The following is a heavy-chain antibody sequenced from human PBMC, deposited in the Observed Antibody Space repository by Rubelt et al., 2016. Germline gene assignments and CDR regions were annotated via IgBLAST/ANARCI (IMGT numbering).Heavy chain of an antibody. V-gene: IGHV4-34*01. Sequence: QVQLQQWGAGLLKPSETLSLTCAVYGGSFSGYYWSWIRQPPGKGLEWIGEINHSGSTNYNPSLKSRVTISVDTSKNQFSLKLSSVTAADTAVYYCASFFLDYFDYWGQGTLVTVSS. CDR2: INHSGST. CDR3: ASFFLDYFDY. D-gene: IGHD2/OR15-2a*01. J-gene: IGHJ4*02. CDR1: GGSFSGYY.